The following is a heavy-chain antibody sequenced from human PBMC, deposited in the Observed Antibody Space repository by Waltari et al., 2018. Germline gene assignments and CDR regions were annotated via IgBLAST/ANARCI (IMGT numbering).Heavy chain of an antibody. V-gene: IGHV4-38-2*01. CDR2: VSHTGSA. J-gene: IGHJ5*02. Sequence: AQLLESGGGLVQPGESLRLSCAAAGVCFGSYAMGWVRQAPGGGLEWIGTVSHTGSAYYAPSLRGRLTLPVDTSKNHFSLRLNSVTAADTALYFCARRTAAAGVFDTWGRGILVTVSS. CDR1: GVCFGSYA. CDR3: ARRTAAAGVFDT. D-gene: IGHD6-25*01.